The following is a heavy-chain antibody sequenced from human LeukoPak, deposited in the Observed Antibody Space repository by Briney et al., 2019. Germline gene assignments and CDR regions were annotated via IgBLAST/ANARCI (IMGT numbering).Heavy chain of an antibody. J-gene: IGHJ4*02. CDR3: ARDYGSGSYYTVGY. V-gene: IGHV1-2*02. CDR2: INPNSGGT. Sequence: ASVKVSCKASGYTFTGDYMHWARQAPGQGLEWMGWINPNSGGTNYAQKFQGRVTMTRDTSISTAYMELSRLRSDDTAVYYCARDYGSGSYYTVGYWGQGTLVTVSS. D-gene: IGHD3-10*01. CDR1: GYTFTGDY.